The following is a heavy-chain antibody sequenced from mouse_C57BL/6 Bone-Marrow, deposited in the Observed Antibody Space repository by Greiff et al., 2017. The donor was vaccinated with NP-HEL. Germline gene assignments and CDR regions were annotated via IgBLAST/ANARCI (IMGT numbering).Heavy chain of an antibody. CDR2: IHPNSGST. J-gene: IGHJ2*01. D-gene: IGHD1-1*01. Sequence: VQLQQSGAELVKPGASVKLSCKASGYTFTSYWMHWVKQRPGQGLEWIGMIHPNSGSTNYNEKFKSKATLTVDKSSSTAYMQLSSLTSEDAAVYYCASKKGDIYGRSGSWGHGTTLTVSS. V-gene: IGHV1-64*01. CDR3: ASKKGDIYGRSGS. CDR1: GYTFTSYW.